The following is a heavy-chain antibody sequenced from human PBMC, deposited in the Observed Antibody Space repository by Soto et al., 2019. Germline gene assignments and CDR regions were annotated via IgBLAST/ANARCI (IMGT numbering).Heavy chain of an antibody. CDR1: SGSITSEQR. J-gene: IGHJ4*02. CDR2: IHHSGST. CDR3: ARSFGWYAIDH. D-gene: IGHD6-19*01. V-gene: IGHV4-4*02. Sequence: QMQLQESGPGLVKPSETLSLICTVSSGSITSEQRWSWVRQPPGKGLEWIGEIHHSGSTNENPSLMIRVTMSVDKSKNQFSLKLNSVTAADTAVYFCARSFGWYAIDHWGQGTLVIVSS.